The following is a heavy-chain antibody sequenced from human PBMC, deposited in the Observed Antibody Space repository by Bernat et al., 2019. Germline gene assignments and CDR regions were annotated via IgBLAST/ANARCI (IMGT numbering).Heavy chain of an antibody. Sequence: EVQLVESGGGLVQPGRSLRLSCTASGFTFGDYAMSWVRQAPGKGLERVGFIRSKAYRGTTEYAASVKGRFTISRDDSRGIAYLQMNSLKTEDTAVYYCTRGSREGRGEFDYWGQGTLVTVSS. D-gene: IGHD4-17*01. CDR2: IRSKAYRGTT. CDR3: TRGSREGRGEFDY. J-gene: IGHJ4*02. V-gene: IGHV3-49*04. CDR1: GFTFGDYA.